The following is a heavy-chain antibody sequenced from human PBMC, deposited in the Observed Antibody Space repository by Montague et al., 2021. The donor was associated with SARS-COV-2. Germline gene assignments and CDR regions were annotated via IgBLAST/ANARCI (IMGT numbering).Heavy chain of an antibody. J-gene: IGHJ1*01. V-gene: IGHV4-34*01. CDR2: INHSGST. CDR3: ARGPKMGGSGYYYN. CDR1: GGSFSNYY. D-gene: IGHD3-22*01. Sequence: SETLSLTCAVYGGSFSNYYWTWIRQPPGKGLEWIGEINHSGSTNYNPSLKSRVSLSIDERKNQFSLKFYSVTVADTAVYSCARGPKMGGSGYYYNWGQGILVTVSS.